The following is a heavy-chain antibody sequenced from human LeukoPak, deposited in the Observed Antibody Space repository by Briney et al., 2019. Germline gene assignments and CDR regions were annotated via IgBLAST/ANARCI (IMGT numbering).Heavy chain of an antibody. CDR2: IYYSGST. J-gene: IGHJ4*02. D-gene: IGHD4-23*01. V-gene: IGHV4-28*01. CDR1: GYSISSSNR. CDR3: ARSVDGGNSPFDY. Sequence: SETLSLTCAVSGYSISSSNRWGWIRQPPGKGLEWIGYIYYSGSTYYNPSLKSRVTMSVDTSKNQFSLKLSSVTAVDTAVYYCARSVDGGNSPFDYWGQGTLVTVSS.